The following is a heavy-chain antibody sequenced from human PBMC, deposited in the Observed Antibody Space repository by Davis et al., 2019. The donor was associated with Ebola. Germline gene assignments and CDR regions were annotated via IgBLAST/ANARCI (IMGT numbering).Heavy chain of an antibody. D-gene: IGHD3-10*01. V-gene: IGHV3-23*01. J-gene: IGHJ6*02. Sequence: GESLKISCAASGFSFSSYDMSWVRQAPGKGLEWVSGVSGSGVNTYYADSVKGRFTISRDNSKNTFFLQMDSLRVEDTAIYYCAKTMIRGVSPPYYYAMDVWGQGTTVTVSS. CDR3: AKTMIRGVSPPYYYAMDV. CDR1: GFSFSSYD. CDR2: VSGSGVNT.